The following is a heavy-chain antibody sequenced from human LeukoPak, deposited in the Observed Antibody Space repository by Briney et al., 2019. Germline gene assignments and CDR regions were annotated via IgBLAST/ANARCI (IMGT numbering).Heavy chain of an antibody. CDR1: GGSFSGYY. CDR3: ASYAKDIVVLPAASIYWYFDL. CDR2: INLSGST. Sequence: SETLSLTCAVYGGSFSGYYWSWIRQPPGKGLEWIGEINLSGSTNYNPSLKSRVTISVDTSKNQFSLKLSSVTAADTAVYYCASYAKDIVVLPAASIYWYFDLWGRGTLVTVSS. J-gene: IGHJ2*01. V-gene: IGHV4-34*01. D-gene: IGHD2-2*01.